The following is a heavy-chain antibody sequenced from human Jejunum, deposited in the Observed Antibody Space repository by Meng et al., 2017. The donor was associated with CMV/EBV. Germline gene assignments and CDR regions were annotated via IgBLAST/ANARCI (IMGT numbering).Heavy chain of an antibody. CDR3: AREDIVVVPAAMPLDY. D-gene: IGHD2-2*01. CDR2: INPNSGGT. Sequence: TLTGYYMHWVRKAPGPGLEWMGWINPNSGGTNYAQKFQGRVTMTRDTSISTAYMELSRLRSDDTAVYYCAREDIVVVPAAMPLDYWGQGTLVTVSS. V-gene: IGHV1-2*02. J-gene: IGHJ4*02. CDR1: TLTGYY.